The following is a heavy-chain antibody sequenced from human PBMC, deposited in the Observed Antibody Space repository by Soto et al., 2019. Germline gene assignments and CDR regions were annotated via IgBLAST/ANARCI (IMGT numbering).Heavy chain of an antibody. D-gene: IGHD1-1*01. V-gene: IGHV3-21*01. CDR2: IASSSSYI. Sequence: GGSLRLSCAASGFTFTTYTMNWVRQAPGKGLEWISSIASSSSYIKYADSVQGRFTISRDNAKNSLYLQMNNLRVDDTAIYYCARDSQGTLVVKWFDPWCQGTLVTVSS. CDR3: ARDSQGTLVVKWFDP. CDR1: GFTFTTYT. J-gene: IGHJ5*02.